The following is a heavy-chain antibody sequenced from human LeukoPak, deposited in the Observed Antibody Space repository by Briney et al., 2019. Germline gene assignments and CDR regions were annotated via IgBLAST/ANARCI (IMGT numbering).Heavy chain of an antibody. V-gene: IGHV5-51*01. Sequence: GASLLFSCQGSGYIFTSYWIGWGRELPGKGLEWMGIIYPGDSDTRYSPPFQGKVTIPADKSISTAYLQWNSLTASATAMYYCARHVPDSSWFDPWGQGTLVTVSS. CDR3: ARHVPDSSWFDP. D-gene: IGHD2-2*01. CDR1: GYIFTSYW. J-gene: IGHJ5*02. CDR2: IYPGDSDT.